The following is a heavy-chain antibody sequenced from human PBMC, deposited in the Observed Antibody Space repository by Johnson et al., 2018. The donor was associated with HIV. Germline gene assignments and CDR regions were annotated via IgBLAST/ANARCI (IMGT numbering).Heavy chain of an antibody. CDR3: ARACRDGYTCDVYDI. J-gene: IGHJ3*02. V-gene: IGHV3-53*01. CDR1: EFTVSSNY. D-gene: IGHD5-24*01. Sequence: VQLVESGGTLIQPGGSLRLSCAASEFTVSSNYMSWVRQAPGKGLEWVSVIFSGGTTYYADSVKGRFTISRDNSKNTLYLQMDSLRTEDTAVYYCARACRDGYTCDVYDIWGRGTMVTVSS. CDR2: IFSGGTT.